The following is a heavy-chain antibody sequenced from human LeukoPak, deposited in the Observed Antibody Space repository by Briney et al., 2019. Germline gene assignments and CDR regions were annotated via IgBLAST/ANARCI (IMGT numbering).Heavy chain of an antibody. D-gene: IGHD1-26*01. CDR2: IIPIFGTA. Sequence: SVKVSCKASGGTFSSYAISWVRQAPGQGLEWMGGIIPIFGTANYAQKFQGRVTITTDESTSTAYMELSSLRSEDTAVYYCARGVAKGDYFDYWGQGTLVTVSS. CDR3: ARGVAKGDYFDY. CDR1: GGTFSSYA. J-gene: IGHJ4*02. V-gene: IGHV1-69*05.